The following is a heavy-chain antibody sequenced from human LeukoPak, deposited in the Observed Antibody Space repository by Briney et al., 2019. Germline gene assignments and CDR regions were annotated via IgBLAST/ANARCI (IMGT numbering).Heavy chain of an antibody. CDR1: GGSFSGYS. J-gene: IGHJ3*02. D-gene: IGHD3-10*01. CDR3: ARGDYLTMVRGVIRKIGAFDI. Sequence: PSETLPLTCAVYGGSFSGYSWSGIRQPPGKGLEWIGEINHIGSTNYNPSLKSRVTISVDTSKNQFSLKLSSVTAADTAVYYCARGDYLTMVRGVIRKIGAFDIWGQGTMVTVSS. CDR2: INHIGST. V-gene: IGHV4-34*01.